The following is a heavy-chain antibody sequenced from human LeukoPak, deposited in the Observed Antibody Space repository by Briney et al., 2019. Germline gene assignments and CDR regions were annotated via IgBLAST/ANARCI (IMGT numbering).Heavy chain of an antibody. CDR3: ARADRGYSYGSIDY. CDR1: GFTFSSNW. D-gene: IGHD5-18*01. Sequence: PGGSLRLSCAASGFTFSSNWMSWVRQAPGKGLEWVANIKQDGSEKYYVDSVKGRFTISRDNAKNSLYLQMNSLRAEDTAVYYCARADRGYSYGSIDYWGQGTLVTVSS. CDR2: IKQDGSEK. J-gene: IGHJ4*02. V-gene: IGHV3-7*01.